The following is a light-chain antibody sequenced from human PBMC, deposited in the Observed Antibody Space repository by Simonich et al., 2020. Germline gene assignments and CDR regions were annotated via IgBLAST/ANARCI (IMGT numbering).Light chain of an antibody. J-gene: IGLJ3*02. CDR1: SSDVGGYNY. Sequence: QSALTQPRSVSGSPGQSVTISCTGTSSDVGGYNYVSWYQQHPGKAPQLMIYDVIKRPSGVPDLFSGSKSGNTASLTSSGLQAEDEADYYCCSYAGSYIWVFGGGTKLTVL. CDR3: CSYAGSYIWV. CDR2: DVI. V-gene: IGLV2-11*01.